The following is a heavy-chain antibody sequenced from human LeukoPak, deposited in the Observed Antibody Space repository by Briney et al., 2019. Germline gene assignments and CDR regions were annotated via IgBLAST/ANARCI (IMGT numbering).Heavy chain of an antibody. CDR3: ARLISAYYVDF. CDR2: IYGSGST. D-gene: IGHD3-16*01. V-gene: IGHV4-31*03. J-gene: IGHJ4*02. CDR1: GGSISSGGYF. Sequence: SQTLSLTCTVSGGSISSGGYFWSWIRQHPGKGLEWIGYIYGSGSTYYNPSLKSRVAISVDRSKNQFSLKLSSVTAADSAGYYCARLISAYYVDFWGQGALVTVSS.